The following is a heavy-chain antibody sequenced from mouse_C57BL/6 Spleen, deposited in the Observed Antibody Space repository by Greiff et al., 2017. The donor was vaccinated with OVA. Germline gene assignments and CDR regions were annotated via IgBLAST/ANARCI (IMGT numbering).Heavy chain of an antibody. CDR2: ISGGGGNT. CDR1: GFTFSSYT. J-gene: IGHJ2*01. Sequence: EVMLVESGGGLVKPGGSLKLSCAASGFTFSSYTMSWVRQTPEKRLEWVATISGGGGNTYYPDSVKGRFTISRDNAKNTLYLQMSSLRSEDTALYYCARHILSFDYWGQGTTLTVSS. V-gene: IGHV5-9*01. CDR3: ARHILSFDY.